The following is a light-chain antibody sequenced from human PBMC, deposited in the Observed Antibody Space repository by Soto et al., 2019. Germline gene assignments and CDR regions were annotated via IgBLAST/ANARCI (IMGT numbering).Light chain of an antibody. J-gene: IGKJ5*01. Sequence: AIQLTQSPSSLSASVGDRVTITCRASQVISSALDWHQQKPGKAPKLLIYDASSLKSGVPSKFSGSGSGTEFTLTISSLQTEDFATYYCQQFNSYPITFGQGTRLEIK. CDR3: QQFNSYPIT. V-gene: IGKV1-13*02. CDR1: QVISSA. CDR2: DAS.